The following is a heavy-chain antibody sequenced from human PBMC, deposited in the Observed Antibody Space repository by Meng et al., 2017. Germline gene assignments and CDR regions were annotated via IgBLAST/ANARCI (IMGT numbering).Heavy chain of an antibody. CDR3: ARGSYSFDS. D-gene: IGHD1-26*01. CDR2: AYYRSKWYH. Sequence: QVQLPQPGPGLVKPSQTPSLLVALSGDSVSSNSAAWNWIRQSPSRGLEWLGRAYYRSKWYHDYAESVKSRISIDPDTSKNQFSLQLRSVTPEDSAVYYCARGSYSFDSWGQRTLVTVSS. CDR1: GDSVSSNSAA. J-gene: IGHJ4*02. V-gene: IGHV6-1*01.